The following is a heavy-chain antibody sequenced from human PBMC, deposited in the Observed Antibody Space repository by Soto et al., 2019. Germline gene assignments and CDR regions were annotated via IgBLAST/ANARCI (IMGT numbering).Heavy chain of an antibody. CDR1: GFTFSDHY. CDR3: ARAPFVGSGSYGYYGMDV. D-gene: IGHD1-26*01. CDR2: TRNKANSYTT. J-gene: IGHJ6*02. Sequence: GGSLRLSCAASGFTFSDHYMDWVRQAPGKGLEWVGRTRNKANSYTTEYAASVKGRFTISRDDSKNSLYLQMNSLKTEDTAVYYCARAPFVGSGSYGYYGMDVWGQGTTVTVSS. V-gene: IGHV3-72*01.